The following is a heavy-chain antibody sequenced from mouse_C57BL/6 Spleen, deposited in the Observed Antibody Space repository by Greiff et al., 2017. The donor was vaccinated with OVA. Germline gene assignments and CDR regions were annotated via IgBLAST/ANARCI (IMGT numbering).Heavy chain of an antibody. Sequence: VKLMESGPELVKPGASVKISCKASGYAFSSSWMNWVKQRPGKGLEWIGRIYPGDGDTNYNGKFKGKATLTADKSSSTAYMQLSSLTSEDSAVYFCARTAYYSNYDYAMDYWGQGTSVTVSS. V-gene: IGHV1-82*01. CDR2: IYPGDGDT. D-gene: IGHD2-5*01. J-gene: IGHJ4*01. CDR1: GYAFSSSW. CDR3: ARTAYYSNYDYAMDY.